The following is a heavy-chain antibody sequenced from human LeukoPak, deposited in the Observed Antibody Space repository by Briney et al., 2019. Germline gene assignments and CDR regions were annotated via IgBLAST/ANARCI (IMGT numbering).Heavy chain of an antibody. CDR3: ARFLSMGYYFDY. J-gene: IGHJ4*02. Sequence: SETLSLTCAVYGGSFSGYYWSWIRQPPGKGLEWIGYIYYSGSTNYNPSLKSRVTISVDTSKNQFSLKLSSVTAADTAVYYCARFLSMGYYFDYWGQGTLVTVSS. V-gene: IGHV4-59*01. CDR1: GGSFSGYY. D-gene: IGHD2/OR15-2a*01. CDR2: IYYSGST.